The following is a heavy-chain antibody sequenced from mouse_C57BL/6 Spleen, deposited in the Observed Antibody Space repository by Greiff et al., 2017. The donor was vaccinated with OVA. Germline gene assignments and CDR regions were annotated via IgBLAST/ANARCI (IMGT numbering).Heavy chain of an antibody. CDR1: GYTFTSYG. CDR3: ARKGYTTVVAGDYYAMDY. CDR2: IYPRSGNT. J-gene: IGHJ4*01. Sequence: VHLVESGAELARPGASVKLSCKASGYTFTSYGISWVKQRTGQGLEWIGEIYPRSGNTYYNEKFKGKATLTADKSSSTAYMELRSLTSEDSAVYFCARKGYTTVVAGDYYAMDYWGQGTSVTVSS. D-gene: IGHD1-1*01. V-gene: IGHV1-81*01.